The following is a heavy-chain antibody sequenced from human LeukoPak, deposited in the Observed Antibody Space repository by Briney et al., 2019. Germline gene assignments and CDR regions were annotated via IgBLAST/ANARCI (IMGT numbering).Heavy chain of an antibody. J-gene: IGHJ6*02. CDR2: IYYSGST. Sequence: SETLSLTCTVSGGSISSYYWSWIRQPPGKGLEWIGYIYYSGSTNYNPSLKSRVTISVDPSKNHFSLKVSSVTAADTAVYYCARSYRVTGTPGAYGMDVWGQGTTVTVSS. V-gene: IGHV4-59*01. D-gene: IGHD6-19*01. CDR3: ARSYRVTGTPGAYGMDV. CDR1: GGSISSYY.